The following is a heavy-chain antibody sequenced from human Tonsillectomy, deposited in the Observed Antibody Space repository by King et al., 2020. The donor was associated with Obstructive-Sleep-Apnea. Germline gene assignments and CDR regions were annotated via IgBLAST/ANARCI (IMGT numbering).Heavy chain of an antibody. CDR2: IAYDGNHK. V-gene: IGHV3-30*04. D-gene: IGHD2-15*01. CDR1: GFTFGGHA. J-gene: IGHJ6*02. CDR3: ARDPERGCYCDGGSCSSCFYGMDV. Sequence: QVQLVESGGGVVQPGRSLRLSCVASGFTFGGHAMHWVRQVPGKGLEWVAVIAYDGNHKYHADSLKGRLTISRDNSKNTLYLQMKSLRPEDTAVYYCARDPERGCYCDGGSCSSCFYGMDVWGQGTTVTVSS.